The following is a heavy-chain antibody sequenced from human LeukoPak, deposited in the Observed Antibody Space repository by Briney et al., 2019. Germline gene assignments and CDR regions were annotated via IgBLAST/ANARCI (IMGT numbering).Heavy chain of an antibody. CDR3: ARVVTMIVVA. J-gene: IGHJ5*02. CDR1: GGSISSGSYY. D-gene: IGHD3-22*01. CDR2: IYTSGST. V-gene: IGHV4-61*02. Sequence: SETLSLTCTVSGGSISSGSYYWSWIRQPAGKGLEWIGRIYTSGSTNYNPSLKSRVTISVDTSKNQFSLKLSSVTAADTAVYYCARVVTMIVVAWGQGTLVTVSS.